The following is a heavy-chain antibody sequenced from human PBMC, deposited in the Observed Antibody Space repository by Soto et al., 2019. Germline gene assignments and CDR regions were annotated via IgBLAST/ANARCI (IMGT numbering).Heavy chain of an antibody. D-gene: IGHD1-1*01. CDR3: ARDPGTKLLTENWFDP. Sequence: ASVKVSCKASGYTFTGYYMHWVRQAPGQGLEWMGWINPNSGGTNYAQKFQGWVTMTRDTSISTAYMELSRLRSDDTAVYYCARDPGTKLLTENWFDPWGQGTLVTVYS. J-gene: IGHJ5*02. CDR2: INPNSGGT. V-gene: IGHV1-2*04. CDR1: GYTFTGYY.